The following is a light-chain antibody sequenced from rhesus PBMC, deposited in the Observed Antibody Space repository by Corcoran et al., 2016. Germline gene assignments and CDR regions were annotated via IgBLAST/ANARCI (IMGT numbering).Light chain of an antibody. Sequence: DIQMTQSPSSLSASVGDTVTITCRASQSISSWLAWYQQKPGKAPKLLIYKASSLQSGVPSRFSGRGSVTEFTRTISSLQSEDFATYYCQQYSSSPPFTFGPGTKLDIK. V-gene: IGKV1-22*01. CDR1: QSISSW. J-gene: IGKJ3*01. CDR3: QQYSSSPPFT. CDR2: KAS.